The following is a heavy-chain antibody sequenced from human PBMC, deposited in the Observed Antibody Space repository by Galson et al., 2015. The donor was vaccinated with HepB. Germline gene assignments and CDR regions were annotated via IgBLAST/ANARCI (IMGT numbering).Heavy chain of an antibody. V-gene: IGHV3-30-3*01. CDR3: ARDPSPNGYSYAYLDS. D-gene: IGHD5-18*01. CDR2: ISYDGSSK. CDR1: GFTFITYS. Sequence: SLRLSCAASGFTFITYSMHWVRQAPGKGLEWVAVISYDGSSKYYADSVNGRFTISRDNSKNTVYLEMNSLRGEDTAVYYCARDPSPNGYSYAYLDSWGRGTLVTVSS. J-gene: IGHJ4*02.